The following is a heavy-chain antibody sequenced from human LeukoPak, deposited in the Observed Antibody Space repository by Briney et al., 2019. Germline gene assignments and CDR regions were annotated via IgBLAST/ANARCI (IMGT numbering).Heavy chain of an antibody. J-gene: IGHJ4*02. CDR3: ARGDTYGYYFDY. V-gene: IGHV3-53*04. D-gene: IGHD5-18*01. CDR2: IYSVGST. Sequence: VGSLRLSCAASGFTVSSNYMSWVRQAPGKGLEWVSVIYSVGSTYYAESVKGRFTISRHNSKNTLYLQMNSLRAEDTAVYYCARGDTYGYYFDYWGQGTLVTVSS. CDR1: GFTVSSNY.